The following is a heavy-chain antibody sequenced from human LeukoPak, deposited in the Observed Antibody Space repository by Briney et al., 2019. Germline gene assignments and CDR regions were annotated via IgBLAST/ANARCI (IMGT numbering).Heavy chain of an antibody. CDR2: IIPIFGTA. J-gene: IGHJ6*02. V-gene: IGHV1-69*13. Sequence: SVKVSCKVSGGTFSSYAISWVRQAPGQGLEWMGGIIPIFGTANYAQKFQGRVTITADESTSTAYMELSSLRSEDTAVYYCARDQDSSGHDYGMDVRGQGTTVTVSS. CDR3: ARDQDSSGHDYGMDV. D-gene: IGHD6-19*01. CDR1: GGTFSSYA.